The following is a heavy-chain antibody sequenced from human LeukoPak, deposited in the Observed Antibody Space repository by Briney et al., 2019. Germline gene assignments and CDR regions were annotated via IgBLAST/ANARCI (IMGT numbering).Heavy chain of an antibody. CDR2: TYYSGST. V-gene: IGHV4-59*01. D-gene: IGHD4/OR15-4a*01. J-gene: IGHJ4*02. CDR3: ARDRGLTTSGGVGFDY. CDR1: GGSISSYY. Sequence: PSETLSLTCTVSGGSISSYYWSWVRQPPGKGLEWIAYTYYSGSTNYNPSLKSRVTISVDTSKNQFSLKLSSVTAADTAVYYCARDRGLTTSGGVGFDYWGQGTLVTVSS.